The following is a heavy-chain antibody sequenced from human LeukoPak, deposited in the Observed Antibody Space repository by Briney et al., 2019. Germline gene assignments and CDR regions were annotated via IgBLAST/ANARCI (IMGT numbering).Heavy chain of an antibody. CDR2: MYYSGST. CDR1: GGSIRSNSNY. D-gene: IGHD1-26*01. CDR3: AGLREGVVGAAFDY. Sequence: SEALSLTCSVSGGSIRSNSNYWGWIRQPPGKGLEWIGRMYYSGSTYYNPSLKSRVTISVDTSKSQFSLKLSSVTAADTAVYYCAGLREGVVGAAFDYWGQGTLFTVSS. V-gene: IGHV4-39*01. J-gene: IGHJ4*02.